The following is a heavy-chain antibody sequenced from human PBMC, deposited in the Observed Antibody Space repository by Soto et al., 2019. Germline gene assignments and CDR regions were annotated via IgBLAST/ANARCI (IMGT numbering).Heavy chain of an antibody. Sequence: PVGSLRLSCAASGFIVTSNYMSWVRQAPGKGLEWVSVIYSDGTTNYAESVKGRSTISRDNSRNTVYLQMNSLRAEDTAVYYCAKGGPGASSGLFEYWGQGTLVTVSS. V-gene: IGHV3-53*01. J-gene: IGHJ4*02. CDR2: IYSDGTT. D-gene: IGHD3-10*01. CDR3: AKGGPGASSGLFEY. CDR1: GFIVTSNY.